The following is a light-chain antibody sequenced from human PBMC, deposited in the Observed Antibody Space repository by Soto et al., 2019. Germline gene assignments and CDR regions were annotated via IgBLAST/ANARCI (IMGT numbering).Light chain of an antibody. Sequence: DIQMTQSPSFLSASVGDRVTVTCRPSQNISKFLNWYQEKPGKPPKILIYVTSNLENGVPSRFKGSGSGTDFALTINGLHPEDFATYYCQQTYRRPGTFGRGTRV. J-gene: IGKJ1*01. V-gene: IGKV1-39*01. CDR2: VTS. CDR3: QQTYRRPGT. CDR1: QNISKF.